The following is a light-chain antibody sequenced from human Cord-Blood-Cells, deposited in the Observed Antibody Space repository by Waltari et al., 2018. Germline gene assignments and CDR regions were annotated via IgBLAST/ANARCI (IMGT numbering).Light chain of an antibody. CDR1: QSISSY. Sequence: DIQMTKSPSSLSASVGDRVTITCRASQSISSYLNWYQQKPGKAPKPLTYAASSLQSGVPSRFSGSGSGTDFTRTISSLQPEDFATYYCQQSYSTPYSFGQWTKLEIK. CDR3: QQSYSTPYS. J-gene: IGKJ2*03. V-gene: IGKV1-39*01. CDR2: AAS.